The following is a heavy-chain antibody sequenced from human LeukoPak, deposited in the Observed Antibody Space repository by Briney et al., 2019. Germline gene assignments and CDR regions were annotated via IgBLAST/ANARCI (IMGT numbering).Heavy chain of an antibody. J-gene: IGHJ4*02. CDR3: ARDSRDSNYYHSSGYLGY. D-gene: IGHD3-22*01. V-gene: IGHV3-21*01. Sequence: NPGGSLRLSCAASGFTFGDYAMHGVRQAPGKGLEGVSSISSSSSYIYYADSVKDRFTISRDNAKSSLYLQMNSLRAEDTAVYYCARDSRDSNYYHSSGYLGYWGQGTLVTVSS. CDR1: GFTFGDYA. CDR2: ISSSSSYI.